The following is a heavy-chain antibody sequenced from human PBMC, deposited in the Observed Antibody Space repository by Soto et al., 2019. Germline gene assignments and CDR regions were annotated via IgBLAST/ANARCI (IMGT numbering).Heavy chain of an antibody. J-gene: IGHJ4*02. V-gene: IGHV3-49*04. Sequence: GSLRLSCTASGFTFGDYAMSWVRQAPGKGLEWVGFIRSKAYGGTTVYAASVKGRFTISRDDSKSIAYLQMNSLKTEDTAVYYCTRDSYDYGVDYWGQGTLVTVSS. D-gene: IGHD4-17*01. CDR2: IRSKAYGGTT. CDR3: TRDSYDYGVDY. CDR1: GFTFGDYA.